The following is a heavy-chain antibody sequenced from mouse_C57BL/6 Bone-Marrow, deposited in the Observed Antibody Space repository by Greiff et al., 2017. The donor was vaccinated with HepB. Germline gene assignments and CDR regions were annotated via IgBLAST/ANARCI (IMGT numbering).Heavy chain of an antibody. CDR2: INPSSGYT. V-gene: IGHV1-4*01. CDR3: APMVSYYFDY. J-gene: IGHJ2*01. CDR1: GYTFTSYT. Sequence: QVQLQQSGAELARPGASVKMSCKASGYTFTSYTMHWVKQRPGQGLEWIGYINPSSGYTKYNQKFKDKATLTADKSSSTAYMQLSRLTSEDSAVYYCAPMVSYYFDYWGQGTTLTVSS. D-gene: IGHD1-1*02.